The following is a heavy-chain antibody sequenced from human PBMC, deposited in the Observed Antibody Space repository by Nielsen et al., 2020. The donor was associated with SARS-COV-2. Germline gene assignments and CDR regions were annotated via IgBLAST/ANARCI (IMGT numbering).Heavy chain of an antibody. Sequence: GESLKISCAASGFPFSSYEMNWVRQAPGKGLEWVANIKHDGSEMYYVDSVKGRFIISRDSANSSLYLQMNSLRVEDTALYYCAREPMAADHWGQGTLVTVSS. CDR2: IKHDGSEM. D-gene: IGHD6-13*01. CDR3: AREPMAADH. V-gene: IGHV3-7*03. CDR1: GFPFSSYE. J-gene: IGHJ5*02.